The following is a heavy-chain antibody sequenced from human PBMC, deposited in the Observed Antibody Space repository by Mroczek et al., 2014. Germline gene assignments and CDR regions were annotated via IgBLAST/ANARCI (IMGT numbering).Heavy chain of an antibody. Sequence: VQLQESGGGLVQPGGSLRLSCAASGFTFSSYAMSWVRQAPGKGLEWVSAISGSGGSTYYADSVKGRFTISRDNSKNTLYLQMNSLRAEDTAVYYCAKDRVVVPAATSVGPFDPWARDPGHRLL. CDR3: AKDRVVVPAATSVGPFDP. CDR1: GFTFSSYA. V-gene: IGHV3-23*01. D-gene: IGHD2-2*01. CDR2: ISGSGGST. J-gene: IGHJ5*02.